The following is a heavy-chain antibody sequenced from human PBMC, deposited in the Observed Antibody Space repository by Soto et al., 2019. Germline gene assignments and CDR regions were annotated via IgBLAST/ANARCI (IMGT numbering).Heavy chain of an antibody. CDR1: GYTFTSNP. Sequence: GASVKVSCKASGYTFTSNPMNWVRQAPGQRPEWMGVINVGNGNTRYSQKFQGRVTMTRDTSATTAYMELSSLRSEDTAVYYCARQYAYSTTWYPFDNRGQRTLVTVSS. V-gene: IGHV1-3*01. CDR3: ARQYAYSTTWYPFDN. D-gene: IGHD3-16*01. CDR2: INVGNGNT. J-gene: IGHJ4*02.